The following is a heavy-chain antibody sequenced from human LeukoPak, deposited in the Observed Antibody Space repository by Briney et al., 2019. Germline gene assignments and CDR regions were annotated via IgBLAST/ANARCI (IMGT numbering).Heavy chain of an antibody. Sequence: GASVTVSCKTSGYTFTNLDINWLRQAPGQGLEWMGWMSPSSGDTGYAQKFQGRVSMTRDIFKSTAYMELNSLRSEDTAIYYCASNPPNTGDFYYWGLGTLVTVSS. V-gene: IGHV1-8*01. CDR1: GYTFTNLD. J-gene: IGHJ4*02. CDR2: MSPSSGDT. D-gene: IGHD1-1*01. CDR3: ASNPPNTGDFYY.